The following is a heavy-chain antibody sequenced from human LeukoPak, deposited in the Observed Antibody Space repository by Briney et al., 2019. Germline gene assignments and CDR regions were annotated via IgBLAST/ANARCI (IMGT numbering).Heavy chain of an antibody. CDR2: IWYDGNNK. CDR1: GFTFSNYG. Sequence: GGSLRLSCAASGFTFSNYGMHWVRQAPGKGLEWVAVIWYDGNNKYYADSVKGRFTISRDNSKNTLYLQMNSLRAEDTAVYYCARGHSSSWYYFDYWGQGTLVTVSS. D-gene: IGHD6-13*01. J-gene: IGHJ4*02. V-gene: IGHV3-33*01. CDR3: ARGHSSSWYYFDY.